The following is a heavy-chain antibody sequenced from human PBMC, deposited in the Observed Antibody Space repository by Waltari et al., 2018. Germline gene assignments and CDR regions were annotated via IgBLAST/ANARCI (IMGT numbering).Heavy chain of an antibody. J-gene: IGHJ4*02. CDR2: IRYDGRNK. V-gene: IGHV3-30*02. CDR1: GFTFSSYG. D-gene: IGHD6-13*01. Sequence: QVQLVESGGGVVQPGGSLRLSCAASGFTFSSYGMHWVRQAPGKGLEWVALIRYDGRNKYYADSVKGRFTISRDKSKNTLYLQMNSLRAEDTAVYYCAKDRSSSWGRSMDYWGQGTLVTVSS. CDR3: AKDRSSSWGRSMDY.